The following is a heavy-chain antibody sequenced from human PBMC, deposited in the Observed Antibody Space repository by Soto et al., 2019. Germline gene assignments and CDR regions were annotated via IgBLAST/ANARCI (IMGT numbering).Heavy chain of an antibody. CDR2: ISGSGGST. CDR1: GFTFSSYA. V-gene: IGHV3-23*01. D-gene: IGHD3-22*01. J-gene: IGHJ4*02. CDR3: AKDLDYDSSGYDPFDY. Sequence: GSLRLSCAASGFTFSSYAMSWVRQAPGKGLEWVSAISGSGGSTYYADSVKGRFTISRDNSKNTLYLQMNSLRAEDTAVYYCAKDLDYDSSGYDPFDYWGQGTLVTVSS.